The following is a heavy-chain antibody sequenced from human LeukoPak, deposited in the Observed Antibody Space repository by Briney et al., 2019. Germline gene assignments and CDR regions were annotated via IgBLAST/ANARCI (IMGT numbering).Heavy chain of an antibody. J-gene: IGHJ4*02. D-gene: IGHD6-19*01. V-gene: IGHV3-74*01. CDR1: GFTFSSYW. Sequence: GGSLRLSCAAPGFTFSSYWMHWVRQAPGKGLVRVSRINSDGSSTSYADSVKGRFTIPRDNAKNTLYLQMNSLRAEDTAVYYCARGGRLAVAGTDYWGQGTLVTVSS. CDR3: ARGGRLAVAGTDY. CDR2: INSDGSST.